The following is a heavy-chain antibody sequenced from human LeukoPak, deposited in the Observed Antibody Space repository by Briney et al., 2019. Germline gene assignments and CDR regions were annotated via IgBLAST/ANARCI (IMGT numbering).Heavy chain of an antibody. D-gene: IGHD5-12*01. Sequence: PGRSLRLSCAASGFTFDDYAMHWVRQAPGKGLEWVSGISWNSGSIGYADSVKGRFTISRDSAKNSLYLQMNSLRAEDTALYYCAKAGGYSGYDYSSWFDPWGQGTLVTVSS. V-gene: IGHV3-9*01. CDR2: ISWNSGSI. CDR3: AKAGGYSGYDYSSWFDP. J-gene: IGHJ5*02. CDR1: GFTFDDYA.